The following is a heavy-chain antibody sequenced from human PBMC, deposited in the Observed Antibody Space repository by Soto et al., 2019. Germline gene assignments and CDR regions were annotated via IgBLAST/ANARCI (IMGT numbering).Heavy chain of an antibody. V-gene: IGHV1-8*01. J-gene: IGHJ6*03. Sequence: ASVKVSCKASGYTFTSYDINWVRHATGQGLEWMGWMNPNSGNTGYAQKFQGRVTMTRNTSISTAYMELSSLRSEDTAVYYCAARSVWDYCYYYYMDVWGKGTTVTVSS. CDR3: AARSVWDYCYYYYMDV. CDR2: MNPNSGNT. D-gene: IGHD2-8*01. CDR1: GYTFTSYD.